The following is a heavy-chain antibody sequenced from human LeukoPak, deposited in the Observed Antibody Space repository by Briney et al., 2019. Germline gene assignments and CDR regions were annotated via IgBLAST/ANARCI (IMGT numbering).Heavy chain of an antibody. CDR3: ARLGCSGGSCYYFDY. Sequence: SETLSLTCTVSGGFISSSSYYWGWIRQPPGKGLEWIGSIYYSGSTYYNPSLKSRVTISVDTSKNQFSLKLSSVTAADTAVYYCARLGCSGGSCYYFDYWGQGTLVTVSS. D-gene: IGHD2-15*01. CDR2: IYYSGST. V-gene: IGHV4-39*01. CDR1: GGFISSSSYY. J-gene: IGHJ4*02.